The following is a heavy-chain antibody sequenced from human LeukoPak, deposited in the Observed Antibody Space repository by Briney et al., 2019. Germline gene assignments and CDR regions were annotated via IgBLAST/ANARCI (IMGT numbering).Heavy chain of an antibody. D-gene: IGHD6-13*01. CDR1: GFTFSSYW. CDR3: AKDRYSSSWYGGPLQH. J-gene: IGHJ1*01. Sequence: GGSLRLSCAASGFTFSSYWMSWVRQAPGKGLEWVANTKQDGSEKYYADSVKGRFTISRDNSKYTLYLQMNSLRAEDTAVYYCAKDRYSSSWYGGPLQHWGQGTLVTVSS. CDR2: TKQDGSEK. V-gene: IGHV3-7*01.